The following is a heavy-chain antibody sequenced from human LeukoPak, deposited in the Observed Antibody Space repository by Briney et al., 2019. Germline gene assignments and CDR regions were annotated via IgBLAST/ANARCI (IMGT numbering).Heavy chain of an antibody. CDR1: GFTLSSYS. D-gene: IGHD5-18*01. Sequence: GGSLRLSCAASGFTLSSYSMNWVRQAPGKGLEWVSYISSGSSSIYYADSVKGRFTISRDNAKNSLYLQMNSLRAEDTTVYYSARSYRGYTYGLDYWGQGTLVTVSS. J-gene: IGHJ4*02. CDR3: ARSYRGYTYGLDY. V-gene: IGHV3-48*01. CDR2: ISSGSSSI.